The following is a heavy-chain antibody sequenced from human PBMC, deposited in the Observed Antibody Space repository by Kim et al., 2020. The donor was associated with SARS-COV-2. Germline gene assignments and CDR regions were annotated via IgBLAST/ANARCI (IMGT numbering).Heavy chain of an antibody. CDR3: TRTSYGANYFTYY. CDR1: GFTFNDYY. J-gene: IGHJ4*02. CDR2: SINQARSYTT. Sequence: GGSLRLSCAASGFTFNDYYMDWVRQAPGKGLEWVARSINQARSYTTEYAASVKGRFTVSRHDSENSLYLYMNSLKTEDTAVYYCTRTSYGANYFTYYWGQGTLVTVSS. V-gene: IGHV3-72*01. D-gene: IGHD3-3*01.